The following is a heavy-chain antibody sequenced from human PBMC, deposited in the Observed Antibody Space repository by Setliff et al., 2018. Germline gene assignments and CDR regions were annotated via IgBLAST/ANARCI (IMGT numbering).Heavy chain of an antibody. CDR3: AGGRRYDYGWDFDY. V-gene: IGHV4-38-2*02. J-gene: IGHJ4*02. CDR2: ISHSGST. CDR1: GYSISSGRY. Sequence: KTSETLSLTCTVSGYSISSGRYWGWIRQPPGKGLEWIGSISHSGSTYYNPSLRSRVTISLDTSKNQFSPKLTSVTAADTAVYYCAGGRRYDYGWDFDYWGQGTLVTVSS. D-gene: IGHD4-17*01.